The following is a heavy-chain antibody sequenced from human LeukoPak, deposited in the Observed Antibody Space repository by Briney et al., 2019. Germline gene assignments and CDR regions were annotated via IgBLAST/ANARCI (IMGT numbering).Heavy chain of an antibody. CDR3: ARDVSSSSWYEHYYFDY. D-gene: IGHD6-13*01. CDR1: GGTFSSCA. V-gene: IGHV1-69*05. Sequence: SVKVSCKASGGTFSSCAISWVRQAPGQGLEWMGRIIPIFGTANYAQKFQGRVTITTDESTSTAYMELSSLRSEDTAVYYCARDVSSSSWYEHYYFDYWGQGTLVTVSS. J-gene: IGHJ4*02. CDR2: IIPIFGTA.